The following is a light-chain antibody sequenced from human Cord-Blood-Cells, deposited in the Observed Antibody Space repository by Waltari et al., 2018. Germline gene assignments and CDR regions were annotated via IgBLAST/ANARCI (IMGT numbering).Light chain of an antibody. V-gene: IGLV3-1*01. CDR3: QAWDSISWV. Sequence: SYELTQPPSVSVSPGQTASITCSGDKLGDKYACWYQQKPGQSPVLVIYQDSKRPSGIPERFSGSNSGNTATLTISGTQAMDEADYYCQAWDSISWVFG. CDR1: KLGDKY. CDR2: QDS. J-gene: IGLJ3*02.